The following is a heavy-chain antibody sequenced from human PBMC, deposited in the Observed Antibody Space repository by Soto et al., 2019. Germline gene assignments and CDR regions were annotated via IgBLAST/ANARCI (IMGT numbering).Heavy chain of an antibody. CDR3: AREHYYDILAGLRYFDY. D-gene: IGHD3-9*01. CDR1: GFTVSSNY. CDR2: IYSGGST. Sequence: GGSLRLSCAASGFTVSSNYMTWVRQAPGKGLEWVSVIYSGGSTYYADSVKGRFTISRDSSKNTLYLQMNSLRAEDTAVYYCAREHYYDILAGLRYFDYWGQGT. J-gene: IGHJ4*02. V-gene: IGHV3-66*01.